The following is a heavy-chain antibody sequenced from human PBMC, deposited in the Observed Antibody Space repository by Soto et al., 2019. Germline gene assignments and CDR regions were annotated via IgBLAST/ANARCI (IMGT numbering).Heavy chain of an antibody. Sequence: EVQLLESGGGLVQPGGSLRLSCAASGFTFGSYAMSWVRQAPGKGLEWVSAISGSGGSTYYGDSVKGRFTISRDNSKNTLYLQMNSLIAEDTAVYYCAKVIVGRSLSTDSSGWKFDYWGQGSLVTVSS. CDR3: AKVIVGRSLSTDSSGWKFDY. D-gene: IGHD6-19*01. CDR1: GFTFGSYA. J-gene: IGHJ4*02. V-gene: IGHV3-23*01. CDR2: ISGSGGST.